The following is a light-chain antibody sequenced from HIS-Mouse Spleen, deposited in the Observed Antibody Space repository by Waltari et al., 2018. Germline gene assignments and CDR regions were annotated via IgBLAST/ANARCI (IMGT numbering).Light chain of an antibody. J-gene: IGLJ2*01. CDR2: EVS. V-gene: IGLV2-8*01. CDR1: RSNIGSNN. CDR3: SSYAGSNNLV. Sequence: QSVLTQPPSASGTPGQRVTISCSGSRSNIGSNNINWYQQPPGTAPKLMIYEVSKRPSGVPDRFSGSKSGNTASLTVSGLQAEDEADYYCSSYAGSNNLVFGGGTKLTVL.